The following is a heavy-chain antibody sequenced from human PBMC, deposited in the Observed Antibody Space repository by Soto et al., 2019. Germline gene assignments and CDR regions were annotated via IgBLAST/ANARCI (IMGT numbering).Heavy chain of an antibody. Sequence: QVRLEQSGAEVKKPGSSVRVSCQASGGALTSYPIHWVRQAPVQGLEWMGVIDPMFDTSNLAEKFKSRVILTADTSKKTVYFDLTSLISDDTAVYFCATYPRPYNWIDLWGQGTLVAVSS. CDR1: GGALTSYP. CDR2: IDPMFDTS. V-gene: IGHV1-69*06. CDR3: ATYPRPYNWIDL. J-gene: IGHJ5*02. D-gene: IGHD2-21*01.